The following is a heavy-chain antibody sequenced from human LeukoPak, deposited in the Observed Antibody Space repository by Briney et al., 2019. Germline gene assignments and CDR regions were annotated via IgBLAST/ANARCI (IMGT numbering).Heavy chain of an antibody. J-gene: IGHJ3*02. D-gene: IGHD3-10*01. CDR2: ISYDGSNK. Sequence: PGRSLRLSCAASGFTFSSYAMHWVRQAPGKGLEWVAVISYDGSNKYYADSVKGRFTISRDNSKNTLYLQMNSLRAEDTAVYYCAGVLLWFGELWAFDIWGQGTTVTVSS. V-gene: IGHV3-30-3*01. CDR1: GFTFSSYA. CDR3: AGVLLWFGELWAFDI.